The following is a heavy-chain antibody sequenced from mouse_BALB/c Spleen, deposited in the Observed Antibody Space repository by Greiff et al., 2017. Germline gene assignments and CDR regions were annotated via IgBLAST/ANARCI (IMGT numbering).Heavy chain of an antibody. CDR3: VRTGENY. V-gene: IGHV10-1*02. J-gene: IGHJ4*01. Sequence: DVKLVESGGGLVQPKGSLKLSCAASGFTFNTYAMNWVRQAPGKGLEWVARIRSKSNNYATYYADSVKDRFTISRDDSQSMLYLQMNNLKTEDTAMYYCVRTGENYWGQGTSVTVSS. CDR2: IRSKSNNYAT. CDR1: GFTFNTYA.